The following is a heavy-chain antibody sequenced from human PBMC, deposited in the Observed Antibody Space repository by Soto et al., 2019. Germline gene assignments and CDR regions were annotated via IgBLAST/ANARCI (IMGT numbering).Heavy chain of an antibody. CDR1: GFTFDDYA. V-gene: IGHV3-9*01. CDR2: ISWNSGNI. Sequence: EVQLVESGGGLVQPGRSLRLSCAASGFTFDDYAMHWVRQAPGKGLEWVSGISWNSGNIAYADSVKGRFNISRDNAKNSLYLQMNRLRPEDTAFYYCVRSVRELGAPHDYWGQGTLVTVSS. D-gene: IGHD3-10*02. J-gene: IGHJ4*02. CDR3: VRSVRELGAPHDY.